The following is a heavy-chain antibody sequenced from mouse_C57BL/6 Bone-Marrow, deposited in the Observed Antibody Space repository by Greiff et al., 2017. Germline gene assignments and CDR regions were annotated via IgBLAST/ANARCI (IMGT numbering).Heavy chain of an antibody. V-gene: IGHV1-82*01. CDR3: ATGRGAMDY. CDR2: IYPGDGDT. D-gene: IGHD4-1*01. Sequence: VQLQQSGPELVKPGASVKISCKASGYAFSSSWMNWVKQRPGKGLVWIGRIYPGDGDTNYNGKFKGKATLTADKSSSTAYMQLSSLTSEDSAVYFCATGRGAMDYWGQGTSVTVSS. CDR1: GYAFSSSW. J-gene: IGHJ4*01.